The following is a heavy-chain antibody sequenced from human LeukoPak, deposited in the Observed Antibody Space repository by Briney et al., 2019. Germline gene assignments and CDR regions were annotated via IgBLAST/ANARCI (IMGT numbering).Heavy chain of an antibody. CDR3: AREAHSSTSSFES. CDR2: IIPRFGTA. J-gene: IGHJ4*02. Sequence: SVKVSCKASGGTFSSYVISWVRQAPGQGLEWMGGIIPRFGTANYAQKFQGRVTITADESTSTAYMELSSLRSEDTAVYYCAREAHSSTSSFESWGQGTLVTVSS. V-gene: IGHV1-69*13. D-gene: IGHD2-2*01. CDR1: GGTFSSYV.